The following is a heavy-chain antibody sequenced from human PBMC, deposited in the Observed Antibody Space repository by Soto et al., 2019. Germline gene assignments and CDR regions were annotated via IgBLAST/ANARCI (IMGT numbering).Heavy chain of an antibody. D-gene: IGHD3-10*01. CDR1: GYTFTSYG. J-gene: IGHJ4*02. CDR3: ARDRSYHYYGSGSYYKWNY. Sequence: ASVKVSCKASGYTFTSYGISWVRQAPGQGLEWMGWISAYNGNTNYAQKLQGRVTMTTDTSTSTAYMELRSLRSDDTAVYYCARDRSYHYYGSGSYYKWNYWGQGTLVTAPQ. V-gene: IGHV1-18*01. CDR2: ISAYNGNT.